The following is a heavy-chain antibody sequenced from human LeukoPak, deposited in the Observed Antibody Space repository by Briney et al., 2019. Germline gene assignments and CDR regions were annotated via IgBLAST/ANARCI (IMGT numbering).Heavy chain of an antibody. CDR1: GFTFSSYE. V-gene: IGHV3-48*03. CDR2: ISSSGSTI. D-gene: IGHD5-24*01. Sequence: PGGSLRLSCAASGFTFSSYEMNWVRQAPGKGLEWVSYISSSGSTIYYADSVKGRFTISRDNAESSLSLQMNSLRAEDTAVYYCAHQRWLQCFDYWGQGTLVTVSS. CDR3: AHQRWLQCFDY. J-gene: IGHJ4*02.